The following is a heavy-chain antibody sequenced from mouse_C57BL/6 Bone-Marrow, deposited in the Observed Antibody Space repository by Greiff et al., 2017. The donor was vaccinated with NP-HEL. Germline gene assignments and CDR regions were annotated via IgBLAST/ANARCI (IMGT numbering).Heavy chain of an antibody. V-gene: IGHV1-5*01. J-gene: IGHJ4*01. CDR3: TRVGPYYKYAMDY. D-gene: IGHD1-1*01. CDR2: IYPGNSDT. Sequence: VQLQQSGTVLARPGASVKMSCKTSGYTFTSYWMHWVKQRPGQGLEWIGAIYPGNSDTSYNQKFKGKAKRTAVTSASTAYMELSSLTNEDSAVYYCTRVGPYYKYAMDYWGQGTSVTVSS. CDR1: GYTFTSYW.